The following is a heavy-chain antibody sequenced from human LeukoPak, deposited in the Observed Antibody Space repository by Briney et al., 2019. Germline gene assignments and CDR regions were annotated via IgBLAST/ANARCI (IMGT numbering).Heavy chain of an antibody. J-gene: IGHJ4*02. V-gene: IGHV3-53*01. CDR3: AKVSQVYAIEVPFDY. D-gene: IGHD2-8*01. Sequence: GGSLRLSCAASGFTVSSNYMSWVRQAPGKGLEWVSVIYSGGSTYYADSVKGRFTISRDNSKNTLYLQMNSLRAEDTAVYYCAKVSQVYAIEVPFDYWGQGTLVTVSS. CDR1: GFTVSSNY. CDR2: IYSGGST.